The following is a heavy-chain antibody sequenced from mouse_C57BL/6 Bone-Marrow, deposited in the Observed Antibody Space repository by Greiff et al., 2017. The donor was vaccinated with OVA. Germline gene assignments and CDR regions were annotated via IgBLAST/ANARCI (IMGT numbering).Heavy chain of an antibody. D-gene: IGHD2-5*01. Sequence: EVKLMESGPGLVKPSQSLSLTCSVSGYSITSCYYWNWIRQFPGNILEWMGYISYDGSNNYNPSLKNRISLTRDTSKNQCFMKLNSVTTEDTATYHCARIAYNNNCDYYAMDYWGQGASVPVSS. V-gene: IGHV3-6*01. J-gene: IGHJ4*01. CDR2: ISYDGSN. CDR3: ARIAYNNNCDYYAMDY. CDR1: GYSITSCYY.